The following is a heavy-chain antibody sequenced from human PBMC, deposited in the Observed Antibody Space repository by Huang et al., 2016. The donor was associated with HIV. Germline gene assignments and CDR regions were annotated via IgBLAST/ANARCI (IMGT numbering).Heavy chain of an antibody. V-gene: IGHV3-48*04. Sequence: EVQLVESGGGLVQPGTSLRLSCAASGFTFGDFNMNWVRQAQGKGVEGISYSSSSSNSKLYADSVKGRFTISRDNARNSLYLQLKSLRVEDTAVYYCARESCSGGTCYLFDFWGQGVLVTVSS. CDR1: GFTFGDFN. J-gene: IGHJ4*02. CDR3: ARESCSGGTCYLFDF. CDR2: SSSSSNSK. D-gene: IGHD2-15*01.